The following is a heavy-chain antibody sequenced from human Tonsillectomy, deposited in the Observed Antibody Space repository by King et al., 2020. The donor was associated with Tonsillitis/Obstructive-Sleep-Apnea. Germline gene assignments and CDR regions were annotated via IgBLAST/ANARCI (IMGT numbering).Heavy chain of an antibody. J-gene: IGHJ4*02. Sequence: VQLQESGPGLVKPSETLSLTCTVSGGSISSYYWSWIRQPPGKGLEWIGYIYYSGSTNYNPSLKSRVTISVDTSKNQFSLKLRSVTAAETAVYYCASERYLGGGFDYWGQGTLVTVSS. CDR2: IYYSGST. D-gene: IGHD3-16*01. V-gene: IGHV4-59*01. CDR1: GGSISSYY. CDR3: ASERYLGGGFDY.